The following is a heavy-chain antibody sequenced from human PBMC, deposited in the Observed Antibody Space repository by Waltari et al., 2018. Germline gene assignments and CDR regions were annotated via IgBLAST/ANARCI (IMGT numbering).Heavy chain of an antibody. D-gene: IGHD3-16*01. V-gene: IGHV3-74*03. CDR1: GFTFSRYW. CDR3: ARDLREGYGRSYGMDV. J-gene: IGHJ6*02. CDR2: INSDGSIP. Sequence: EVQLVESGGGLVQPGGSLSISCAASGFTFSRYWMHWVSHVPGKGLVWVSRINSDGSIPKDADSVEGRFTIARDNAKNTLYLQMNSLRVEDTAVYYCARDLREGYGRSYGMDVWGQGTTVTVSS.